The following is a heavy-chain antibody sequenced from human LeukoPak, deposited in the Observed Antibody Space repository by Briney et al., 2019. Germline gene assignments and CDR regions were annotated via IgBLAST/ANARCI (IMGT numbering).Heavy chain of an antibody. V-gene: IGHV4-31*03. CDR1: GGSISSGGYY. CDR3: ARHRDGYFDY. J-gene: IGHJ4*02. Sequence: SETLFLTCTVSGGSISSGGYYWSWIRQHPGKGLEWIGYIYYSGSTYYNPSLKSRVTISVDTSKNQFSPKLSSVTAADTAVYYCARHRDGYFDYWGQGTLVTVSS. D-gene: IGHD5-24*01. CDR2: IYYSGST.